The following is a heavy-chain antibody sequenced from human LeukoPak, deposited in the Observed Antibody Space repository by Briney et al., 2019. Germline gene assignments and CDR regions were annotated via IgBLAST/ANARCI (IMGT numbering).Heavy chain of an antibody. CDR3: ARDLISGWFGESPGY. Sequence: ASVKVSCKASGYTFTGYYMHWVRQAPGQGLEWMGWINPNSGGTNYAQKFQGRVTMTRDTSISTAYMELSRLRSDDTAVYYCARDLISGWFGESPGYWGQGALVTVSS. V-gene: IGHV1-2*02. CDR2: INPNSGGT. CDR1: GYTFTGYY. J-gene: IGHJ4*02. D-gene: IGHD3-10*01.